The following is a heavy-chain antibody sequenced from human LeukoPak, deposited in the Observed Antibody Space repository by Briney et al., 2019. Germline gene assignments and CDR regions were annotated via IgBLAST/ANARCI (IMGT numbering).Heavy chain of an antibody. J-gene: IGHJ4*02. CDR1: GFTFSNAW. CDR2: IKSKTDGGTT. Sequence: GGPLRLSCAASGFTFSNAWMSWVRQAPGKGLEWVGRIKSKTDGGTTDYAAPVKGRFTISRDDSKNTLYLQMNSLKTEDTAVYYCTTRGIVGATVSEYWGQGTLVTVSS. CDR3: TTRGIVGATVSEY. V-gene: IGHV3-15*01. D-gene: IGHD1-26*01.